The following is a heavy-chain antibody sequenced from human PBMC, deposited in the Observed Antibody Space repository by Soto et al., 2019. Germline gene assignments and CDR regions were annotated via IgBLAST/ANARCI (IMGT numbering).Heavy chain of an antibody. CDR1: GFTFSSYG. V-gene: IGHV3-33*01. Sequence: QVQLVESGGGVVQPGRSLRLSCAASGFTFSSYGMHWVRQAPGKGLEWVAVIWYDGSNKYYADSVKGRFTISRDNSKNTLYLQMNSLRAEDTAVYYCARDQLVFRGVQNWFDPWGQGTLVTVSA. D-gene: IGHD3-10*01. J-gene: IGHJ5*02. CDR2: IWYDGSNK. CDR3: ARDQLVFRGVQNWFDP.